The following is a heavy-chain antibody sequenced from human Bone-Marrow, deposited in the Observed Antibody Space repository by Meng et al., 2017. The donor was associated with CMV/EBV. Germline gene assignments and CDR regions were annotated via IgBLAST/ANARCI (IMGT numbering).Heavy chain of an antibody. Sequence: GHLRRYAIRLVPPAPGQGLEWMGGIIPIFGTANYAQKFQGRVTITTDESTSTAYMELSSLRSEDTAVYYCARELPVDTAMVTGYFDYWGQGTLVTVSS. CDR1: GHLRRYA. D-gene: IGHD5-18*01. V-gene: IGHV1-69*05. CDR2: IIPIFGTA. CDR3: ARELPVDTAMVTGYFDY. J-gene: IGHJ4*02.